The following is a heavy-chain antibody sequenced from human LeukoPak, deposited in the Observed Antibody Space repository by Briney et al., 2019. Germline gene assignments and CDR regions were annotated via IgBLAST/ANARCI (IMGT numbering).Heavy chain of an antibody. CDR2: ISSSGSSI. CDR3: ARTIVGATPRFDY. Sequence: GALRLSCAASGFIFRDYYMRLVRQAPGKGLGWGSYISSSGSSIYYADSVKGRFTISRDNAKNSLYLQMNSLRAEDTAVYYCARTIVGATPRFDYWGQGTLVTVSS. CDR1: GFIFRDYY. V-gene: IGHV3-11*01. D-gene: IGHD1-26*01. J-gene: IGHJ4*02.